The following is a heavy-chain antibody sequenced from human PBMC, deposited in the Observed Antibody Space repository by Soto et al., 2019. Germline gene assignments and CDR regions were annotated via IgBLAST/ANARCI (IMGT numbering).Heavy chain of an antibody. CDR1: GGSISSGGYY. V-gene: IGHV4-31*03. J-gene: IGHJ4*02. CDR3: ARGPVENPTYSSSSGYFDY. CDR2: IYYSGST. Sequence: QVQLQESGPGLVKPSQTLSLTCTVSGGSISSGGYYWSWIRQHPGKVLEWIGYIYYSGSTYYNPSLKSRVTISVDTSKNQFSLKLSSVTAADTAVYYCARGPVENPTYSSSSGYFDYWGQGTLVTVSS. D-gene: IGHD6-6*01.